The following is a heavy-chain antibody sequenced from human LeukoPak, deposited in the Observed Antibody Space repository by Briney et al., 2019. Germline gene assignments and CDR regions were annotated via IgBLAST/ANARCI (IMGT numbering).Heavy chain of an antibody. Sequence: ASVGVSCKASGYTFTSYGISWVRQAPGQGLEWMGWISAYNGNTNYAQKLQGRVTMTTDTSTSTAYMELRSLRSDDTAVYYCARVRYCSGGSCYSDAFDIWGQGTMVTVSS. CDR1: GYTFTSYG. V-gene: IGHV1-18*04. D-gene: IGHD2-15*01. J-gene: IGHJ3*02. CDR3: ARVRYCSGGSCYSDAFDI. CDR2: ISAYNGNT.